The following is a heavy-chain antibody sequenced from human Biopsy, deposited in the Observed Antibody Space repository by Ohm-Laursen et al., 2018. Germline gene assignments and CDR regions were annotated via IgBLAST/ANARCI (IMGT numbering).Heavy chain of an antibody. CDR3: ARIPILIVPAALVYRHRRHLQGLDV. CDR2: LDWDDAQ. Sequence: TQTLTLTCTLSGFSVNTRGMSVTWIRQAPEKALEWFVRLDWDDAQFYSESLKTRLAISKDTSENHVVLTLSDVDPVDTATYYCARIPILIVPAALVYRHRRHLQGLDVWGQGTTVIVSS. J-gene: IGHJ6*02. V-gene: IGHV2-70*16. D-gene: IGHD2-2*01. CDR1: GFSVNTRGMS.